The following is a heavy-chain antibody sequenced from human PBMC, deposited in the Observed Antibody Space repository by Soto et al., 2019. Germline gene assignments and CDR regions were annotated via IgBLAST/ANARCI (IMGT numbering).Heavy chain of an antibody. CDR1: GGSITSGGHY. Sequence: SETLSLTCTVSGGSITSGGHYWSWIRQHPGRGLEWIGYIYYSGSTYYNPSLKSRVTISVDTSENQFSLRLSSVTAADTAVYYCARDFRGYGNFDYWGQGTLVTVSS. CDR3: ARDFRGYGNFDY. D-gene: IGHD5-12*01. V-gene: IGHV4-31*03. J-gene: IGHJ4*02. CDR2: IYYSGST.